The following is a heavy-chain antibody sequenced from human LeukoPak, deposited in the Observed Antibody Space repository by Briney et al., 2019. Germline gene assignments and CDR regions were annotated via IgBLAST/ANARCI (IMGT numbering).Heavy chain of an antibody. Sequence: SETLSLTCTVSGGSISSYYWSWIRQPAGKGLEWIGYIYYSGSTNYNPSLKSRVTISVDTSKNQFSLKLSSVTAADTAVYYCARLSNGQQKRSRNKKRQPSDYYDSSGYYYTTYYFDYWGQGTLVTVSS. D-gene: IGHD3-22*01. V-gene: IGHV4-59*01. CDR3: ARLSNGQQKRSRNKKRQPSDYYDSSGYYYTTYYFDY. J-gene: IGHJ4*02. CDR2: IYYSGST. CDR1: GGSISSYY.